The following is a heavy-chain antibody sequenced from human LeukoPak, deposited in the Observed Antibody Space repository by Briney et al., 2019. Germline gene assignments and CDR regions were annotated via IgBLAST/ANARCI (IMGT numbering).Heavy chain of an antibody. V-gene: IGHV1-2*02. Sequence: ASVKVSCKTSGFTFTGQYLHWVRQAPGQGLEWMGWIYPESGGTNYAQKFQGRVTMTRDTSSDTAYLELSRLRSDDTAVYYCSGGGAKYDYWGQETRVTVSS. CDR2: IYPESGGT. CDR3: SGGGAKYDY. D-gene: IGHD2-21*01. CDR1: GFTFTGQY. J-gene: IGHJ4*02.